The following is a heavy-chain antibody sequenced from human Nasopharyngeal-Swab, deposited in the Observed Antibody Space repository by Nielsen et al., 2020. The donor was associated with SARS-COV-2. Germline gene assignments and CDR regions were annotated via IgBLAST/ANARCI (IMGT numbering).Heavy chain of an antibody. Sequence: GESLKISCAASGFTFSNAWMSWVRQAPGKGLKWVGRIKSKTDGGTTDYAAPVKGRFTISRDDSKNTLYLQMNSLKTEDTAVYYCTTDSKRLRQWLVLDYYYMDVWGKGTTVTVSS. D-gene: IGHD6-19*01. J-gene: IGHJ6*03. CDR1: GFTFSNAW. V-gene: IGHV3-15*01. CDR2: IKSKTDGGTT. CDR3: TTDSKRLRQWLVLDYYYMDV.